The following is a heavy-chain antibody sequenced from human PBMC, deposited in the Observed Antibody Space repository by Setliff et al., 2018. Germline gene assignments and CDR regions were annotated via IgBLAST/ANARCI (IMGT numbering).Heavy chain of an antibody. CDR3: ARVKAPALYYYMDV. CDR2: INAGNGNT. J-gene: IGHJ6*03. D-gene: IGHD3-16*02. CDR1: GYTFTSYA. V-gene: IGHV1-3*01. Sequence: RASVKVSCKASGYTFTSYAMHWVRQAPGQRLEWMGWINAGNGNTKYSQKFQGRVTMTRDTSISTAYMELSRLRSDDTAVYYCARVKAPALYYYMDVWGKGTTVTVSS.